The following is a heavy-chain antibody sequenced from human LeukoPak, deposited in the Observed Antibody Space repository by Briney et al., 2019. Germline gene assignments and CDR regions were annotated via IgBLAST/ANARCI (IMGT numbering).Heavy chain of an antibody. J-gene: IGHJ4*02. V-gene: IGHV3-11*04. CDR1: GFTFSDYY. CDR3: ARDYALWSGYYYGSLASDY. D-gene: IGHD3-3*01. CDR2: ISSSGTTM. Sequence: PGGSLRLSCVASGFTFSDYYMSWIRQAPGKGLEWVSYISSSGTTMYYADSVRGRFTISRDNAKNSVHLEMNTLRVEDTAVYHCARDYALWSGYYYGSLASDYWGQGTVVSVSS.